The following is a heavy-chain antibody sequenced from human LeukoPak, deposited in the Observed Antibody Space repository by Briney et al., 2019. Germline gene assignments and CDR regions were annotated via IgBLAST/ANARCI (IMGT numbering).Heavy chain of an antibody. V-gene: IGHV3-48*01. Sequence: QPGGTLRLSCAASGFTFSIHGMNWVRQAPGKGLEWVSYISSSSSTIYYADSVKGRFTISRDNAKSSLYLQMNSLRAEDTAVYYCARVSGDSSSWHDAFDIWGQGTMVTVSS. J-gene: IGHJ3*02. CDR1: GFTFSIHG. D-gene: IGHD6-13*01. CDR3: ARVSGDSSSWHDAFDI. CDR2: ISSSSSTI.